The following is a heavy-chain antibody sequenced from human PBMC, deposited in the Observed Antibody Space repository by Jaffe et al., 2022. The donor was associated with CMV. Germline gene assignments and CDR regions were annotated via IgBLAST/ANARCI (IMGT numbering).Heavy chain of an antibody. D-gene: IGHD1-7*01. CDR2: IYYSGST. J-gene: IGHJ5*02. V-gene: IGHV4-59*01. CDR1: GGSISSYY. Sequence: QVQLQESGPGLVKPSETLSLTCTVSGGSISSYYWSWIRQPPGKGLEWIGYIYYSGSTNYNPSLKSRVTISVDTSKNQFSLKLSSVTAADTAVYYCARENWNYLHGWFDPWGQGTLVTVSS. CDR3: ARENWNYLHGWFDP.